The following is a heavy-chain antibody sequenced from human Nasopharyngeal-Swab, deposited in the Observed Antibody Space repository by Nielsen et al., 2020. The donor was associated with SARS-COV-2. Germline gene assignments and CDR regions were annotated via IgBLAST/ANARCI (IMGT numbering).Heavy chain of an antibody. CDR2: ISWDGGNT. J-gene: IGHJ4*02. CDR1: GFTFDDYT. D-gene: IGHD4-17*01. CDR3: AKDVGDSLYYFDY. Sequence: GESLKISCAASGFTFDDYTMHWVRQAPGKGLEWVSLISWDGGNTYYADSVKGRFTISRDNSKNSLYLQMNSLRTENTALYYCAKDVGDSLYYFDYWGQGTLVTVSS. V-gene: IGHV3-43*01.